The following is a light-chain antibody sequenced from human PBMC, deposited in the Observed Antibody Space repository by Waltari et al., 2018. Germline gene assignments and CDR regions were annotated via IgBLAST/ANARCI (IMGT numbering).Light chain of an antibody. V-gene: IGLV2-23*02. CDR3: CSYATSNTWV. Sequence: QSALTQPASVSGSPGQSITIPCTGTSNDVGSYYLVSWYQQYPGKAPKLMIYEVIERPSGVSHRCSGSKSGNTASLTISGLQAEDEADYYCCSYATSNTWVFGGGTKLTVL. CDR2: EVI. J-gene: IGLJ3*02. CDR1: SNDVGSYYL.